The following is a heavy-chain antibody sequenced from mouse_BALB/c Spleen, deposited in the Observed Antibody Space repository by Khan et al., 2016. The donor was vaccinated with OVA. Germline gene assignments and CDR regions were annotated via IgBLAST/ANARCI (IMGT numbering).Heavy chain of an antibody. J-gene: IGHJ2*01. V-gene: IGHV1S81*02. Sequence: QVQLQQSGAELVKAGASVKMSCKASGYTFTSYWMHWVKQRLGQGLEWFAETNPTNGRTYYNEKLKSKATLTVDKSSSTAYMLLSGPTFEDSVVYYCARIKKIVATYFDYWGQGTTLTVSS. CDR1: GYTFTSYW. D-gene: IGHD1-1*01. CDR3: ARIKKIVATYFDY. CDR2: TNPTNGRT.